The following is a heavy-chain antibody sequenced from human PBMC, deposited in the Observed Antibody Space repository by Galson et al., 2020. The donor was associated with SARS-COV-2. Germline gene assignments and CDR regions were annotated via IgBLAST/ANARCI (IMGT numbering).Heavy chain of an antibody. CDR1: GGSISSSNW. CDR2: IYHSGST. V-gene: IGHV4-4*02. D-gene: IGHD3-3*01. Sequence: SETLSLTCAVSGGSISSSNWWSWVRQPPGKGLEWIGEIYHSGSTNYNPSLKSRVTISVDKSKNQFSLKLSSVTAADTAVYYCARHGRNTIFGVVIIPAAFDIWGQGTMVTVSS. J-gene: IGHJ3*02. CDR3: ARHGRNTIFGVVIIPAAFDI.